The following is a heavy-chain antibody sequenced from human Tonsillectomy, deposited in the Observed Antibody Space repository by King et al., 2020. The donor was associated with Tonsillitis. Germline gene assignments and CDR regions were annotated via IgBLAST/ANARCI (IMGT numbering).Heavy chain of an antibody. CDR3: GREGARGCLIYFAY. D-gene: IGHD2/OR15-2a*01. CDR1: GGSLRSEGYS. J-gene: IGHJ4*02. CDR2: IFHSGTT. V-gene: IGHV4-30-2*01. Sequence: LQLQESGSGLVKPSQNLSLTCVVSGGSLRSEGYSWSWIRQPPGKGLEWVGSIFHSGTTFFNPSLKSRVSLSIDTSKNRFSLRLSSVTAADTAVFYCGREGARGCLIYFAYRGQGALGPGPS.